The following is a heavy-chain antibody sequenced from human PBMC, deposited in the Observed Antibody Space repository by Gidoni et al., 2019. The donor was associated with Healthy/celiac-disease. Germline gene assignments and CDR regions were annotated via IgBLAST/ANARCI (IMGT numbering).Heavy chain of an antibody. Sequence: EVQLLESGGGLVQPGGSLRLSCAASGFPFSSYAMSWVRQAPGKGLGWVSAISGSGGSTYYADSVKGRFTISRDNSKNTLYLQMNSLRAEDTAVYYCAKDQDGDYGENYFDYWGQGTLVTVSS. D-gene: IGHD4-17*01. J-gene: IGHJ4*02. CDR3: AKDQDGDYGENYFDY. CDR2: ISGSGGST. CDR1: GFPFSSYA. V-gene: IGHV3-23*01.